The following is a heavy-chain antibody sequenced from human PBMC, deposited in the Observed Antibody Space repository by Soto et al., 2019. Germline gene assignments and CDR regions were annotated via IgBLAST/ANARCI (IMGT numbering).Heavy chain of an antibody. CDR2: ISYDEGSNK. CDR3: ARTTAVSGTPEFDY. V-gene: IGHV3-30-3*01. D-gene: IGHD6-19*01. CDR1: GFTFSSYN. Sequence: QVQLVESGGGVVQPGRSLRLSCAASGFTFSSYNMHWVRQAPGKGLEWVTVISYDEGSNKSYADSVKGRFTISRDNSKNTLYLQMNSLRAEDTAVYYCARTTAVSGTPEFDYWGQGTLVTVSS. J-gene: IGHJ4*02.